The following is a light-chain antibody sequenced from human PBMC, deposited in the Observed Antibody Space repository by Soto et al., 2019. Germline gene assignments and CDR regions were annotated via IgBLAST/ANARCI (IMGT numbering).Light chain of an antibody. CDR2: KVS. CDR3: MQGTYWPYT. J-gene: IGKJ2*01. Sequence: DVVMTQSPLSLPVTLGQPASISCRSSQSLVSSDGNTFLNWFQQRPGQSPGRLIYKVSIRDSGVPDRFSGSGSDTDFTLKISGVEAEDVGVYYCMQGTYWPYTFGQGTKVDIK. CDR1: QSLVSSDGNTF. V-gene: IGKV2-30*01.